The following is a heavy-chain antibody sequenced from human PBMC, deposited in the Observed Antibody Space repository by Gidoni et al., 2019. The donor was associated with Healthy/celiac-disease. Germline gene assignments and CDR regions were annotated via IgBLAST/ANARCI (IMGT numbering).Heavy chain of an antibody. J-gene: IGHJ4*02. V-gene: IGHV3-74*01. CDR2: INSDGSST. CDR3: ARELDSSSAFDY. CDR1: GFTLSSYW. D-gene: IGHD6-6*01. Sequence: EVQLVESGGGLVQPGGSLRPSCAASGFTLSSYWMHWVRQAPGKGLVWVSRINSDGSSTSYADSGKGRFTISRDNAKKTLYLQMNSLRAEDTAVYYCARELDSSSAFDYWGQGTLVTVSA.